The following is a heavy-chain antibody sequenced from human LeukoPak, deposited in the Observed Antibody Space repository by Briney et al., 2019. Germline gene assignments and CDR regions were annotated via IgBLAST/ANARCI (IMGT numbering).Heavy chain of an antibody. V-gene: IGHV3-23*01. Sequence: GGSLRLSCAASGFTFSSYAMTWVRQAPGKGLEGVSVISASGGGTSYADSVKGRFTISRDNSKNTLYLQMNSLRVEDTAIYYCAKGRSTSWKASYYFDYWGQGTLVTVSS. J-gene: IGHJ4*02. CDR2: ISASGGGT. D-gene: IGHD2-2*01. CDR3: AKGRSTSWKASYYFDY. CDR1: GFTFSSYA.